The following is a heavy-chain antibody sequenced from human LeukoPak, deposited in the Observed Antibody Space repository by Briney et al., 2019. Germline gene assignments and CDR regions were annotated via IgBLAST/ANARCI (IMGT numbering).Heavy chain of an antibody. D-gene: IGHD3-3*01. CDR1: GFTFSSYW. V-gene: IGHV3-7*01. Sequence: GGSLRLSCAASGFTFSSYWMSWVRQAPGKGLEWVANIKQDGSEKYYVDSVKGRFTISRDNAKNSLYLQMNSLRAEDTAVYYCAIDGRAIFGVVNFDYWGQGTLVTVSS. CDR2: IKQDGSEK. CDR3: AIDGRAIFGVVNFDY. J-gene: IGHJ4*02.